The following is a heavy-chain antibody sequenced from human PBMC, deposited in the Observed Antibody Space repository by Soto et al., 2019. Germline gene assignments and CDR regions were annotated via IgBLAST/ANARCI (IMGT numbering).Heavy chain of an antibody. J-gene: IGHJ6*02. CDR1: GGTFSSYG. Sequence: QVQLVQSGAEVKKPGSSVKVSCKVSGGTFSSYGISWVRQAPGQGLEWMGYIHPLFNTANYKEKFQGRVTITADESTSTAYMELSSLRSEDTAVYYCASGHPATFGGVTVYYYYGMDVWGQGTTVTVSS. CDR2: IHPLFNTA. D-gene: IGHD3-16*02. V-gene: IGHV1-69*01. CDR3: ASGHPATFGGVTVYYYYGMDV.